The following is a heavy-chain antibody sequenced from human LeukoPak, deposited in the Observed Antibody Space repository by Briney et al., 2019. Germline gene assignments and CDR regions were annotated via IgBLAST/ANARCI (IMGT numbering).Heavy chain of an antibody. J-gene: IGHJ5*02. CDR3: ARSGSNGSSTSSAFDP. CDR2: ITPFNGNT. Sequence: SVKVSCKASGYTFTGYYMHWVRQAPGQALEWMGWITPFNGNTNYAQKFQDRVTITRDRSMSTAYMELSSLRSEDTAMYYCARSGSNGSSTSSAFDPWGQGTLVTVSS. D-gene: IGHD2-2*01. CDR1: GYTFTGYY. V-gene: IGHV1-45*02.